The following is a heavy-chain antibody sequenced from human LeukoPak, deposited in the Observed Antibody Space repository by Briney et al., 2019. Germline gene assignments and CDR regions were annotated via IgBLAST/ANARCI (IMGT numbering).Heavy chain of an antibody. CDR3: ARDYDSSGYYWS. D-gene: IGHD3-22*01. J-gene: IGHJ4*02. V-gene: IGHV4-59*01. CDR2: IYYSGST. CDR1: GGSISTYY. Sequence: SETLSLTCTVSGGSISTYYWSWIRQPPGKGLEWIGYIYYSGSTNYNPSLKSRVTMSVDTSKSQFPLKLNSVTAADTAVYYCARDYDSSGYYWSWGQGTLVTVSS.